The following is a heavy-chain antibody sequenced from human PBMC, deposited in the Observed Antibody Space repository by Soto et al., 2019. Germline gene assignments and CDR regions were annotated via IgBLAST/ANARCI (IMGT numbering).Heavy chain of an antibody. D-gene: IGHD4-17*01. CDR3: ARGWAGSAYGDYYYYYGMDV. Sequence: SETLSLTCAVYGGSFSGYYWSWIRQPPGKGLEWIGEINHSGSTNYNPSLKSRVTISVDTSKNQFSLKLSSVTAADTAVYYCARGWAGSAYGDYYYYYGMDVWGQGTTVTVSS. J-gene: IGHJ6*02. CDR2: INHSGST. CDR1: GGSFSGYY. V-gene: IGHV4-34*01.